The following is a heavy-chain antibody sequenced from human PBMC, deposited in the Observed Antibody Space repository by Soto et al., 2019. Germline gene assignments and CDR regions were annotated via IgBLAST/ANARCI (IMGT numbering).Heavy chain of an antibody. CDR1: GFTFGEYA. Sequence: GGSLRLSCTTSGFTFGEYAMSWFRQAPGKGLEWVGFVRRKVYGGTTEYAASVKGRFTISRDDSKSIGYLQMNSLQIDDTGVYYCTRGDAGDYWGQGTLVTVSS. CDR3: TRGDAGDY. V-gene: IGHV3-49*03. J-gene: IGHJ4*02. D-gene: IGHD1-26*01. CDR2: VRRKVYGGTT.